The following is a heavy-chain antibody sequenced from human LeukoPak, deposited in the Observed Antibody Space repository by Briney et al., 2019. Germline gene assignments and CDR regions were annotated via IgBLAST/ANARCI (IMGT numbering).Heavy chain of an antibody. CDR2: ISAYNGNT. J-gene: IGHJ4*02. D-gene: IGHD3-22*01. V-gene: IGHV1-18*01. CDR3: ARGGPSPFTMIAPSWYFDY. CDR1: GYTFTSYG. Sequence: ASVKVSCKASGYTFTSYGISWVRQAPGQGLEWMGWISAYNGNTNYAQKLQGRVTMTTDTSTSTAYMELRSLRSDDTAVYYCARGGPSPFTMIAPSWYFDYWGQGTLVTVSS.